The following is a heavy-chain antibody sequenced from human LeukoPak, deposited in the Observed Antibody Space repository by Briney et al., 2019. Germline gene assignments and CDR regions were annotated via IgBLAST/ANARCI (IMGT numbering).Heavy chain of an antibody. D-gene: IGHD5-18*01. V-gene: IGHV1-2*02. CDR1: GGTFSSYA. CDR3: ARYHLGYSYGFGY. Sequence: ASVKVSCKASGGTFSSYAISWVRQAPGQGLEWMGWINPNSGGTNYAQKFQGRVTMTRDTSISTAYMELSRLRSDDTAVYYCARYHLGYSYGFGYWGQGTLVTVSS. J-gene: IGHJ4*02. CDR2: INPNSGGT.